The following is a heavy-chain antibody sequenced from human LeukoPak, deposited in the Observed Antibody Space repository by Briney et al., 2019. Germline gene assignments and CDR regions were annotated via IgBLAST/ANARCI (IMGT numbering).Heavy chain of an antibody. V-gene: IGHV1-69*04. CDR2: FIPIFGIA. CDR1: GGTFSSYA. J-gene: IGHJ6*02. Sequence: SVKLSCKASGGTFSSYAISWVRQAPGQGLEWMGRFIPIFGIANYAQKFQGRVTITADKSTSTAYMELSSLRSEDTAVYYCARAAMIVVVKDYYYYYGMDVWGQGTTVTVSS. D-gene: IGHD3-22*01. CDR3: ARAAMIVVVKDYYYYYGMDV.